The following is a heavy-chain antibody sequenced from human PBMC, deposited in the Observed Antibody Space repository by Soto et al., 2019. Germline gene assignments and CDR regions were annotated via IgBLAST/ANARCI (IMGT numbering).Heavy chain of an antibody. Sequence: QVQLVESGGGVVQPGGSLRLSCEASGFSFSSYGMHWVRQAPGKGLEWLAVKSNDGRKEYYADSVKGRFTISRDNSKNTVYLQMDSLRGDDTAVYYCAKGRGSSYDCFFDLWGRGSLVTVSS. J-gene: IGHJ2*01. V-gene: IGHV3-30*18. CDR1: GFSFSSYG. CDR2: KSNDGRKE. D-gene: IGHD6-13*01. CDR3: AKGRGSSYDCFFDL.